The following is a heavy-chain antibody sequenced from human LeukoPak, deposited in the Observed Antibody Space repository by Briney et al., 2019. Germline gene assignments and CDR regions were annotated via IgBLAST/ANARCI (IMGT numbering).Heavy chain of an antibody. CDR2: ISSSGSTA. V-gene: IGHV3-48*03. CDR3: ARGHVPDY. J-gene: IGHJ4*02. CDR1: GFTFSSYE. Sequence: PGGSLRLSCAASGFTFSSYEMNWVRQAPGKGLEWVSYISSSGSTAYYADSVKGRFTISRDNAKSSLYLQMNSLRADDTAVYYCARGHVPDYWGQGTLVIVSS.